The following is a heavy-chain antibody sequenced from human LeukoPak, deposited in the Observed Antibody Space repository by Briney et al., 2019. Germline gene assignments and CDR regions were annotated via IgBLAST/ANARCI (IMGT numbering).Heavy chain of an antibody. CDR1: GGSISSYY. CDR2: IYYSGST. Sequence: SETLSLTCTVSGGSISSYYWSWIRQPPGKGLEWIGYIYYSGSTNYNPSLKSRVTISVDTSKNQFSLKLSSVTAADTAVYYCARYSAAGIYNWFDPWGQGTLVTVSS. CDR3: ARYSAAGIYNWFDP. D-gene: IGHD6-13*01. J-gene: IGHJ5*02. V-gene: IGHV4-59*01.